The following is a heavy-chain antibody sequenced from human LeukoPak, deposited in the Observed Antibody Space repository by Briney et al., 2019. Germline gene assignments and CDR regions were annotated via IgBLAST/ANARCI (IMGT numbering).Heavy chain of an antibody. CDR1: GFTFSSFS. D-gene: IGHD4-23*01. Sequence: KSGGSLRLSCGASGFTFSSFSMNWVRQAPGKGLEWVSSISRSGEYTYYADSVKGRFTISRDNAQNSMSLQMNSLRAEDTAVYYCATQSGGGGISVFDYWGQGTLVTVSS. V-gene: IGHV3-21*04. CDR2: ISRSGEYT. J-gene: IGHJ4*02. CDR3: ATQSGGGGISVFDY.